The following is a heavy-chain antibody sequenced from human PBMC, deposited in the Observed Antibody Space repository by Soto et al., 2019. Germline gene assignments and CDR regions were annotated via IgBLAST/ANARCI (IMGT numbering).Heavy chain of an antibody. D-gene: IGHD2-15*01. CDR2: VIAYNGNT. CDR3: SRGGNSWQPHEDY. J-gene: IGHJ4*02. V-gene: IGHV1-18*01. Sequence: QVQLVQSGAEVKKPGASMKVSCKASGFTFTSYGISWVRQAPGQGLERMGWVIAYNGNTHYAQKLQGRVTMTTDTSTTTAYMELRCLRSDDTAVYYCSRGGNSWQPHEDYWGQGTLVTVSS. CDR1: GFTFTSYG.